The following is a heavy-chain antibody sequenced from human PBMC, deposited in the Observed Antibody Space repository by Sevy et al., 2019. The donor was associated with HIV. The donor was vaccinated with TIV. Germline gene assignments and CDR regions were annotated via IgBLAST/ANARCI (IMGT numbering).Heavy chain of an antibody. Sequence: GGSLRLSCAASGFTFSDHYMEWVRQAPGKGLEWVGRTRNKADSYTTEYSGCVKGRFTISRDDSKNSLYLQMNSLKTEDTAVYYWATHAGIAAAGRVFDYWGQGSLVTVSS. V-gene: IGHV3-72*01. CDR3: ATHAGIAAAGRVFDY. CDR2: TRNKADSYTT. CDR1: GFTFSDHY. J-gene: IGHJ4*02. D-gene: IGHD6-13*01.